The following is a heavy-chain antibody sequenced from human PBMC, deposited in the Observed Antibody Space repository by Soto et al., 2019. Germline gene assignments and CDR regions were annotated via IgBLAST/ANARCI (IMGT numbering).Heavy chain of an antibody. CDR2: IIPIFGTA. CDR1: GGTFSSYA. V-gene: IGHV1-69*01. Sequence: QVQLVQSGAEVKKPGSSVKVSCKASGGTFSSYAISWVRQAPGQGLEWMGGIIPIFGTANYAQKFQGRVTITADESTSTAYMELSSLRSEDTAVYYCARDSERQKYSSSWADLDYWGQGTLVTVSS. CDR3: ARDSERQKYSSSWADLDY. J-gene: IGHJ4*02. D-gene: IGHD6-13*01.